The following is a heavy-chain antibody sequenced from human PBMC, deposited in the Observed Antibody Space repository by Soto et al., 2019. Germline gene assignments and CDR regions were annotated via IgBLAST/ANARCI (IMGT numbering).Heavy chain of an antibody. CDR2: INSDGRST. Sequence: EVQLVESGGGLVQPGGSLRLSCAASGFTFSSYWMHWVRQAPGKGLVWVSRINSDGRSTTYADSGKGRFTISRDNAKNTLYLQMNSLSAEDTAVYFCAKGYSGYDYANWGQGSLVTVSS. D-gene: IGHD5-12*01. V-gene: IGHV3-74*01. J-gene: IGHJ4*02. CDR3: AKGYSGYDYAN. CDR1: GFTFSSYW.